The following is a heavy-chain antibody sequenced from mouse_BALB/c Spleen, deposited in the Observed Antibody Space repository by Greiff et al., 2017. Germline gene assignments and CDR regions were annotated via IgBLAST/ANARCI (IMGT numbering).Heavy chain of an antibody. J-gene: IGHJ4*01. CDR2: INPSTGYT. D-gene: IGHD6-1*01. Sequence: LVESGAELAKPGASVKMSCKASGYTFTSYWMHWVKQRPGQGLEWIGYINPSTGYTEYNQKFKDKATLTADKSSSTAYMQLSSLTSEDSAVYYCARPLVRYAMDYWGQGTSVTVSS. V-gene: IGHV1-7*01. CDR1: GYTFTSYW. CDR3: ARPLVRYAMDY.